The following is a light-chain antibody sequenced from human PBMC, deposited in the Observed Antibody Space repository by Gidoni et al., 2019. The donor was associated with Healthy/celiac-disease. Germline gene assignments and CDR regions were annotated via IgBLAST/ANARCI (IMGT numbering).Light chain of an antibody. Sequence: DIQMTQSPSSLSASVGDRVTITCRASQSISSYLNWYQQKPGTAPKLLIYAASSLQSGVPSRFSGSGSGTDFTLTISRLQPEDVATYYCQQSYSTPLTFGGGTKVEIK. CDR2: AAS. CDR1: QSISSY. J-gene: IGKJ4*01. CDR3: QQSYSTPLT. V-gene: IGKV1-39*01.